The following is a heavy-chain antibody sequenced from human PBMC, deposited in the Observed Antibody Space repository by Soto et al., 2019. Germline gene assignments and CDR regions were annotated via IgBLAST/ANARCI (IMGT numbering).Heavy chain of an antibody. CDR3: AASIVVVPAAITHDY. V-gene: IGHV1-18*01. CDR2: ISAYNGNT. J-gene: IGHJ4*02. D-gene: IGHD2-2*01. CDR1: GYTFTSYG. Sequence: ASVKVSCKASGYTFTSYGISWVRQAPGQGLEWMGWISAYNGNTNYAQKLQGRVTMTTDTSTSTAYMELRSLRSDDTAVYYRAASIVVVPAAITHDYWGQGTLVTVSS.